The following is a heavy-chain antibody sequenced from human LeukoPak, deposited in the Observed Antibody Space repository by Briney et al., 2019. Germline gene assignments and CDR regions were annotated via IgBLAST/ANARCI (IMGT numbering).Heavy chain of an antibody. J-gene: IGHJ3*02. CDR3: AKDRGVQPFDASDI. V-gene: IGHV3-30*02. CDR1: GFTFSSYG. D-gene: IGHD3-16*01. Sequence: PGGSLRLSCAASGFTFSSYGMHWVRQAPGKGLEWVAFIRYDGSNKYYADSVKGRFTISRDNSKNTLYLQMNSLRAEDTAVYYRAKDRGVQPFDASDIWGQGTMVTVSS. CDR2: IRYDGSNK.